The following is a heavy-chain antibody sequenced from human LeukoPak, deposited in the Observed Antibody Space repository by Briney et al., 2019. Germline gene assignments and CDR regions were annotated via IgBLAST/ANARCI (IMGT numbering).Heavy chain of an antibody. D-gene: IGHD3-22*01. J-gene: IGHJ4*02. CDR3: TKGYDSSGD. CDR1: GFTFSSYW. Sequence: GGSLRLSCAASGFTFSSYWMHWVRQAPGKGLVWVSRINSDGSSTSYADSVKGRLTISRDNSKNTLYLQMNSLRAEDTAVYYCTKGYDSSGDWGQGTLVTVSS. CDR2: INSDGSST. V-gene: IGHV3-74*01.